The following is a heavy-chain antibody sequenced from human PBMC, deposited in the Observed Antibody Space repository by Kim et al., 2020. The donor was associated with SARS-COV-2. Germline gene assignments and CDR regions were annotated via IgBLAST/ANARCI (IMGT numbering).Heavy chain of an antibody. Sequence: SETLSLTCTVSGGSISSGYWSWIRQPPGKGLEWIGYIYYSGSTNYNPTLKSRVTISVDPSKNQFSLKLSSVTAAATDVYYCARGVTRFGESWFDPWGQGTLVTVSS. CDR1: GGSISSGY. CDR3: ARGVTRFGESWFDP. J-gene: IGHJ5*02. V-gene: IGHV4-59*01. CDR2: IYYSGST. D-gene: IGHD3-10*02.